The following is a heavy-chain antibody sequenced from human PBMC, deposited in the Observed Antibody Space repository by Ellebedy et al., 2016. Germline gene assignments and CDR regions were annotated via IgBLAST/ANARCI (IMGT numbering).Heavy chain of an antibody. CDR1: GYSFTSYW. J-gene: IGHJ4*02. CDR3: ASEMATGFDQ. Sequence: GGSLRLXXKGSGYSFTSYWIGWVRQMPGKGLEWMGIIYPGDSDTRYSPSFEGQVTISADKSTSTAYVQWSSLKASDTAMYYCASEMATGFDQWGQGTLVTVSS. V-gene: IGHV5-51*01. D-gene: IGHD5-24*01. CDR2: IYPGDSDT.